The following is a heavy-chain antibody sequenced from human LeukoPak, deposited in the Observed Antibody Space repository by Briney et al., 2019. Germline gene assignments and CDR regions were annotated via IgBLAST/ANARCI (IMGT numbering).Heavy chain of an antibody. CDR1: GFIFSSYS. Sequence: PGGSLRLSCAASGFIFSSYSMNWVRQAPGKGLEWVTYISSSSSTIYYADSVKGRFTISRDNAKNSLYLQMNSLRAEDTAVYYCARDRDPGYYDTNGYRRINAFDILGQGTMVTVSS. J-gene: IGHJ3*02. V-gene: IGHV3-48*01. D-gene: IGHD3-22*01. CDR2: ISSSSSTI. CDR3: ARDRDPGYYDTNGYRRINAFDI.